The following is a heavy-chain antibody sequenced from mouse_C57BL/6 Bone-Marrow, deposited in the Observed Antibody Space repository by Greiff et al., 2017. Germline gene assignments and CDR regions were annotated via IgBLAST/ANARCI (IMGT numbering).Heavy chain of an antibody. Sequence: VKLQESGAELVRPGASVKLSCKASGYTFTDYYINWVKQRPGQGLEWIARIYPGSGNTYYNEKFKGKATLTAEKSSSTAYMQLSSLTSEDSAVYFCAREEYYYGSSFDYWGQGTTLTVSS. CDR3: AREEYYYGSSFDY. D-gene: IGHD1-1*01. V-gene: IGHV1-76*01. J-gene: IGHJ2*01. CDR1: GYTFTDYY. CDR2: IYPGSGNT.